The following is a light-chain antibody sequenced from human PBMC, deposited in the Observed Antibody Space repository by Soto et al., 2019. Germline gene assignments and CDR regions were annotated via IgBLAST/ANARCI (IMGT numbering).Light chain of an antibody. J-gene: IGLJ3*02. Sequence: QSALTQPPSASGSPGQSVTISCTGSSSDVGGYDHVSWYQHHPGKAPKLIIYEVSQRPSGVPDRFSGSKSGNTASLTVSGLQAEDEADYYCNSHGGSNNFWVFGGGTKLT. CDR2: EVS. V-gene: IGLV2-8*01. CDR1: SSDVGGYDH. CDR3: NSHGGSNNFWV.